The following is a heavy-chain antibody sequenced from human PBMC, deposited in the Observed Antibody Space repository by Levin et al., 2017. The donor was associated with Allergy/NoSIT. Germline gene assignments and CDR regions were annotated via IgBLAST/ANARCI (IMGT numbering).Heavy chain of an antibody. V-gene: IGHV1-3*01. CDR1: GYTFTDYA. D-gene: IGHD6-19*01. CDR2: VDAGSATT. Sequence: ASVKVSCKASGYTFTDYALHWVRQAPGQRLEWMGWVDAGSATTKYSQKFQGRVTITRDTAATTAYVELSSLSSEDTAIYYCAKDHRSSSGWPYFDSWGQGTLVTVSS. CDR3: AKDHRSSSGWPYFDS. J-gene: IGHJ4*02.